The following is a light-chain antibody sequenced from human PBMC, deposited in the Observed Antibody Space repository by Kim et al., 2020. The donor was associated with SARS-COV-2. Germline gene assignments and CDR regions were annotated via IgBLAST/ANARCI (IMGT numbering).Light chain of an antibody. V-gene: IGLV3-1*01. Sequence: SYELTQPPSVSVCPGQTASITCSGDKLGDKYVCWYQQKPGQSPVLVIYQDSKRPSGIPERFSGSNSGNTATLTISGTQAMDEADYYCQAWDSSTGVVFGGGTQLTVL. CDR3: QAWDSSTGVV. J-gene: IGLJ2*01. CDR1: KLGDKY. CDR2: QDS.